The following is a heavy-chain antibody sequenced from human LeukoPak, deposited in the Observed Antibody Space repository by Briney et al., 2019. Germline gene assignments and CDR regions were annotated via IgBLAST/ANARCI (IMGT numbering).Heavy chain of an antibody. CDR1: GYTFTSYA. J-gene: IGHJ3*02. V-gene: IGHV1-69*04. CDR2: IIPILGIA. D-gene: IGHD3-10*01. Sequence: GASVKVSCKASGYTFTSYAISWVRQAPGQGLEWMGRIIPILGIANYAQKFQGRVTITADKSTSTAYMELSSLRSEDTAVYYCARDIPNLITMVPSWAFDIWGQGTMVTVSS. CDR3: ARDIPNLITMVPSWAFDI.